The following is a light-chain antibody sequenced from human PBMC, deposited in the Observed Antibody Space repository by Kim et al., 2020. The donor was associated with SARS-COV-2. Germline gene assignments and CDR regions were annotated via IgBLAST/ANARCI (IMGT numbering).Light chain of an antibody. Sequence: DIVMTQSPDSLAVSLGERATINCKSSQSVLYSSNNKNYLAWYQQKPGQPPKLLIYWASTRESGVPDRFSGSGSGTYFTLTISSLQAEDVAVYYCQQYYNTPITFGHGTRLEIK. CDR2: WAS. CDR3: QQYYNTPIT. CDR1: QSVLYSSNNKNY. J-gene: IGKJ5*01. V-gene: IGKV4-1*01.